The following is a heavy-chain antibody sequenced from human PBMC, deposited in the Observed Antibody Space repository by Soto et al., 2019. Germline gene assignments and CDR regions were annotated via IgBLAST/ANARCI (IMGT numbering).Heavy chain of an antibody. CDR2: IYYSGST. CDR3: ARDSPGSSFFDY. CDR1: GGSISSNY. V-gene: IGHV4-59*01. D-gene: IGHD6-19*01. Sequence: SETLSLTCTVSGGSISSNYWSWIRQPPGKGLEWIGYIYYSGSTNYNPSLKSRVTISVDTSKNQFSLKLSSVTAADTAVYYCARDSPGSSFFDYWGQGTLVTVSS. J-gene: IGHJ4*02.